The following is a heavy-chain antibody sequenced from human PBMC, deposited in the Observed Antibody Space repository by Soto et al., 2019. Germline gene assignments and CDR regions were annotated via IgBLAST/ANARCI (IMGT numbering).Heavy chain of an antibody. J-gene: IGHJ4*02. D-gene: IGHD2-8*02. CDR2: INHSGST. Sequence: QVQLQQWGAGLLKPSETLSLTCAVYGGSFSGYYWTWIRQPPGTGLEWIGEINHSGSTNYNPSLNSRVTISVDTSKNQFSLKLTSVPAADTAVYYGARDKITGLFDYWGQGTLVSVSS. CDR3: ARDKITGLFDY. V-gene: IGHV4-34*01. CDR1: GGSFSGYY.